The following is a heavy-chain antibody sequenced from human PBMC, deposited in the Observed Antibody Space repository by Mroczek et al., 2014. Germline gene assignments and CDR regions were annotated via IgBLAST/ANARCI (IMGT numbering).Heavy chain of an antibody. CDR3: ARDGGDCSSTSCYRWDGGMDV. CDR2: IWYDGSNK. Sequence: QVQLVQSGGGVVQPGRSLRLSCAASGFTFSSYGMHWVRQAPGKGLEWVAVIWYDGSNKYYADSVKGRFTISRDNSKNTLYLQMNSLRAEDTAVYYCARDGGDCSSTSCYRWDGGMDVWGQGTTVTVSS. D-gene: IGHD2-2*02. CDR1: GFTFSSYG. V-gene: IGHV3-33*01. J-gene: IGHJ6*02.